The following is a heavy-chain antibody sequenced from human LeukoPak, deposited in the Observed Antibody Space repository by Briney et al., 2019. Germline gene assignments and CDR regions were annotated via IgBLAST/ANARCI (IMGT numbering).Heavy chain of an antibody. CDR2: INNDGRST. J-gene: IGHJ5*02. Sequence: GGSLRLSCAASGFTFSSYWMHWVRQAAGKGLVWVSRINNDGRSTTHADSVKGRFTISGDNAKNTLYLQMNSLRAEDTAVYYCVSGAYYSDKGGYLHHWGQGTLVTVSS. V-gene: IGHV3-74*01. D-gene: IGHD3-22*01. CDR1: GFTFSSYW. CDR3: VSGAYYSDKGGYLHH.